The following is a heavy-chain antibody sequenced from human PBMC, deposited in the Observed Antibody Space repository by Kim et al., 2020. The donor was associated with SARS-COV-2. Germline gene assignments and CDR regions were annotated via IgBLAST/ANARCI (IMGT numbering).Heavy chain of an antibody. CDR3: ARGRAGAVPAPVLGLGPYYEYFIMDV. D-gene: IGHD2-2*01. V-gene: IGHV4-34*01. CDR1: GGSFSGYS. CDR2: INHSGST. Sequence: SETLSLTCAVYGGSFSGYSWTWLRQPPGKGLEWIGEINHSGSTNYDPSLQSRVSISIDTSKNKFSLRLRSVTAADTAVYYCARGRAGAVPAPVLGLGPYYEYFIMDVWGRGTTVTVSS. J-gene: IGHJ6*02.